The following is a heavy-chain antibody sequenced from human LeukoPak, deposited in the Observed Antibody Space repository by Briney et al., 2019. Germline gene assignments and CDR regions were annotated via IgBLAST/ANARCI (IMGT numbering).Heavy chain of an antibody. CDR2: INHSGST. Sequence: TLSLTCTVSGGSISSSASDWGWIRQHPKRGLEWVGYINHSGSTYYNPSLGSRVTMSVDTSKNQFSLKLSSVTAADSAVYYCARAARQGFTMIVVPFFYFDLWGRGTLVTVSS. J-gene: IGHJ2*01. V-gene: IGHV4-31*03. CDR3: ARAARQGFTMIVVPFFYFDL. CDR1: GGSISSSASD. D-gene: IGHD3-22*01.